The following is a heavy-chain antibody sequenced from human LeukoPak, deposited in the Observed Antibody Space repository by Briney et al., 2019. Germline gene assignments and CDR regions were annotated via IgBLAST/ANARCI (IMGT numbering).Heavy chain of an antibody. CDR2: IYYSGST. CDR3: ARRSGSIFGVVITPFDY. J-gene: IGHJ4*02. V-gene: IGHV4-39*07. D-gene: IGHD3-3*01. Sequence: PPETLSLTCTVSGGSISSSSYYWGWIRQPPGKGLEWIGSIYYSGSTYYNPSLKSRVTISVDTSKNQFSLKLSSVTAADTAVYYCARRSGSIFGVVITPFDYWGQGTLVTVSS. CDR1: GGSISSSSYY.